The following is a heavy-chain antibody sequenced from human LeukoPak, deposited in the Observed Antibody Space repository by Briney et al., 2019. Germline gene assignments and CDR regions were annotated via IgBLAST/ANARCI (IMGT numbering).Heavy chain of an antibody. CDR1: GFSFSTYW. D-gene: IGHD6-13*01. J-gene: IGHJ4*02. CDR3: ANAGGGSSWDDPFDY. V-gene: IGHV3-7*01. Sequence: GGSLKLSCVASGFSFSTYWMSWVRQAPGKGLEWVANIKQDGTEKYYVDSVKGRFTISRDNSKNTLYLQMNSLRVEDTAVYYCANAGGGSSWDDPFDYWGQGTLVTVSS. CDR2: IKQDGTEK.